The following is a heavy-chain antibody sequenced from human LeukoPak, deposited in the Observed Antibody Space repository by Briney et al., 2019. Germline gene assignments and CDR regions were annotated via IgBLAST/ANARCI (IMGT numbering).Heavy chain of an antibody. Sequence: SVTVSCKASGGTFSSYAISWVRQAPGQGLEWMGGIIPIFGTANYAQKFQGRVTITADESTSTAYMELSSLRSEDTAVYYCARLYYYDSSGYLSYDFDYWGQGTLVTVSS. V-gene: IGHV1-69*13. CDR2: IIPIFGTA. CDR1: GGTFSSYA. CDR3: ARLYYYDSSGYLSYDFDY. J-gene: IGHJ4*02. D-gene: IGHD3-22*01.